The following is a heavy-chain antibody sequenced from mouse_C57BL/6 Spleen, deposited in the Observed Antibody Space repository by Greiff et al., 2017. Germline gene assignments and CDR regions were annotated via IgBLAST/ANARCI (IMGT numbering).Heavy chain of an antibody. D-gene: IGHD1-1*01. V-gene: IGHV1-81*01. CDR2: IYPRSGNT. J-gene: IGHJ2*01. Sequence: VQLQQSGAELARPGASVKLSCKASGYTFTSYGISWVKQRTGQGLEWIGEIYPRSGNTYYNEKFKGKATLTADKSSSTAYMELRSLKSEDSAVYFCARSPYYYVSSPYYFDYWGQGTTLTVSS. CDR3: ARSPYYYVSSPYYFDY. CDR1: GYTFTSYG.